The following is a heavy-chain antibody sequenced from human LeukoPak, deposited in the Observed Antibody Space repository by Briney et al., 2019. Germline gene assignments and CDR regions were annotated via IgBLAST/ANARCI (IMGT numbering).Heavy chain of an antibody. CDR3: ARDGGLNWFDP. Sequence: PGRSLRLSCAASGFTFSSYGMHWVRQAAGKGLEWVAVIWYDGSNKYYADSVKGRFTISRDNSKNTLYLQMNSLRAEDTAVYYCARDGGLNWFDPWGQGTLVTVSS. J-gene: IGHJ5*02. D-gene: IGHD3-16*01. CDR2: IWYDGSNK. V-gene: IGHV3-33*01. CDR1: GFTFSSYG.